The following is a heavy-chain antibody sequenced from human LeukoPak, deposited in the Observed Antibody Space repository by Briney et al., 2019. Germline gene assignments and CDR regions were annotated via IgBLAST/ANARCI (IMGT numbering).Heavy chain of an antibody. CDR1: GFTFSGFD. Sequence: GGSLKLSCTTSGFTFSGFDIHWVRQASGKGLEWVGRIQTEPYSHATAYAASVKGRFTISRDDTKNTAYLQMNSLKAEDTAVYYCARRDCSSFSCYSFDSWGQGVLVTVSS. J-gene: IGHJ4*02. V-gene: IGHV3-73*01. D-gene: IGHD2-2*01. CDR3: ARRDCSSFSCYSFDS. CDR2: IQTEPYSHAT.